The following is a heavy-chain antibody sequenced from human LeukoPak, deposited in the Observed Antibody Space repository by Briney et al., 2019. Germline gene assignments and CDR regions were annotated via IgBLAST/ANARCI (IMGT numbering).Heavy chain of an antibody. CDR1: GFTVSSNY. Sequence: GGSLRLSCAASGFTVSSNYMSWVRQAPGKGLEWVSAVSASGGNTYSAGSVKGRFAISRDNSKNTLYLQMNSLRAEDTAVYYCAKDLTWNFGYFFDYWGQGTLSTVSS. CDR2: VSASGGNT. CDR3: AKDLTWNFGYFFDY. V-gene: IGHV3-23*01. J-gene: IGHJ4*02. D-gene: IGHD1-7*01.